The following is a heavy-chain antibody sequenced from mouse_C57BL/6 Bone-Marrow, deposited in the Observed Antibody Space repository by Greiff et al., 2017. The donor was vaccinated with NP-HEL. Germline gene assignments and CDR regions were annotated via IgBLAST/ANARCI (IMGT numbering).Heavy chain of an antibody. V-gene: IGHV1-69*01. Sequence: VQLQQSGAELVMPGASVKLSCKASGYTFTSYWMHWVKQRPGQGLEWIGEIDPSDSYTNYNQKFKGKSTLTVDKSSNTAYMQLSSLTSEDSAVYYCARSDYYGSSPWYFDVWGTGTTVTVSS. J-gene: IGHJ1*03. CDR2: IDPSDSYT. CDR1: GYTFTSYW. CDR3: ARSDYYGSSPWYFDV. D-gene: IGHD1-1*01.